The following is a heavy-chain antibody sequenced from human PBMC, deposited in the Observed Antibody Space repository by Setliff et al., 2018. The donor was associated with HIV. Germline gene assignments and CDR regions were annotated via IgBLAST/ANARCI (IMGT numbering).Heavy chain of an antibody. CDR1: EYSFTNNW. CDR3: ARAGRGGGSYWTFDY. CDR2: IYPGDSDI. J-gene: IGHJ4*02. Sequence: PGESLKISCKGSEYSFTNNWIGWVRQMPGQGLEWMGIIYPGDSDIRYSPSFQGQVTISADKAISTAYLQWSSLKASDTGMYYCARAGRGGGSYWTFDYWGQGTLVTVSS. V-gene: IGHV5-51*01. D-gene: IGHD1-26*01.